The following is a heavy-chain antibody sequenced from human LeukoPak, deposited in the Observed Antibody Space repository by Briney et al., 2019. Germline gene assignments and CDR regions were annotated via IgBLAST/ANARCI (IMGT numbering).Heavy chain of an antibody. CDR2: IYYSGST. D-gene: IGHD1-1*01. J-gene: IGHJ6*03. CDR1: GGSISSSSYY. Sequence: PSETLSLTCTVSGGSISSSSYYWGWIRQPPGKGLEWIGSIYYSGSTYYNPSLKSRVTISVDTSKNQFSLKLSSVTAADTAVYYCAREVRDYNWNLYYYYYMDVWGKGTTVTISS. CDR3: AREVRDYNWNLYYYYYMDV. V-gene: IGHV4-39*07.